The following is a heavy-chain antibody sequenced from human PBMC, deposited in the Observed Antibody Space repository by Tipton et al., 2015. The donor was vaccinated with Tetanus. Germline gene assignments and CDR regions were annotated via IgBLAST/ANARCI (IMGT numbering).Heavy chain of an antibody. Sequence: LRLSCTVSGGSISSSSYYWGWIRQPPGKGLEWIGSIYYSGSTYYNPSLKSRVTISVDTSKNQFSLKLSSVTAADTAVYYCARQVYIPADAFDIWGQGTMVTVSS. CDR1: GGSISSSSYY. V-gene: IGHV4-39*01. CDR2: IYYSGST. D-gene: IGHD2-21*01. CDR3: ARQVYIPADAFDI. J-gene: IGHJ3*02.